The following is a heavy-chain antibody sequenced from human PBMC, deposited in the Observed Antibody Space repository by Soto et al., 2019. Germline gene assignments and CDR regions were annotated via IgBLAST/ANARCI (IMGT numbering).Heavy chain of an antibody. CDR1: GCSISTADYY. CDR2: IYYRGST. D-gene: IGHD3-22*01. Sequence: SENLSLTCNGSGCSISTADYYWGWIRQPPGKGLEWIGYIYYRGSTYYNPSLESRVAISIDTSKNQFSLNLTSVTAADTAVYYCVSDYDSGGYIGYWGQGTLVTVSS. J-gene: IGHJ4*02. CDR3: VSDYDSGGYIGY. V-gene: IGHV4-30-4*01.